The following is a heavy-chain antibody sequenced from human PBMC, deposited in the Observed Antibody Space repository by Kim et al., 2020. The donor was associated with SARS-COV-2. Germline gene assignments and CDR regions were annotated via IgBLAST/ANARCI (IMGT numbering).Heavy chain of an antibody. CDR1: GGSISSYY. CDR3: AGLPRGRLQPHETPHFDY. J-gene: IGHJ4*02. CDR2: IYYSVST. D-gene: IGHD1-1*01. Sequence: SETLSLTCTVSGGSISSYYWSWIRQPPGKGLEGIGYIYYSVSTNYNPSLKSRVTISVDTSKNQFSLKLSSVTAADTAVYYCAGLPRGRLQPHETPHFDYWGQGTLVHVLS. V-gene: IGHV4-59*08.